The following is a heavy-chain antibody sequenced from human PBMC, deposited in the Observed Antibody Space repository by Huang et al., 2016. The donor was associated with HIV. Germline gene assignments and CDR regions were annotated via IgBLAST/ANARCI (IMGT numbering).Heavy chain of an antibody. J-gene: IGHJ5*01. CDR2: INHAGVT. V-gene: IGHV4-34*02. Sequence: QVQLEQWGAGLLKPSETLSLTCAVYGGSFSGYFWNWIRQSQGKGLEWIGQINHAGVTDYNPSLKSRATISVDTAKNQFSLKLTSVTAADTAIYYCAREIMISFGGPFDSWGHGNLVTVSS. D-gene: IGHD3-16*01. CDR1: GGSFSGYF. CDR3: AREIMISFGGPFDS.